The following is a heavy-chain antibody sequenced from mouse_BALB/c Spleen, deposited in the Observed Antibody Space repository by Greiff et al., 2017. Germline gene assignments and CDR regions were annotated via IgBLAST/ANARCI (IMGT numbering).Heavy chain of an antibody. Sequence: EVQGVESGGGLVQPGGSLKLSCAASGFTFSSYTMSWVRQTPEKRLEWVAYISNGGGSTYYPDTVKGRFTISRDNAKNTLYLQMSSLKSEDTAMYYCARRGGGNSAMDYWGQGTSVTVSS. J-gene: IGHJ4*01. CDR3: ARRGGGNSAMDY. CDR2: ISNGGGST. D-gene: IGHD1-1*02. CDR1: GFTFSSYT. V-gene: IGHV5-12-2*01.